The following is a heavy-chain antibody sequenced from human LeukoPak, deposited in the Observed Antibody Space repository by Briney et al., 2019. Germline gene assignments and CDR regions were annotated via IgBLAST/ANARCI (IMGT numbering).Heavy chain of an antibody. CDR1: GGSISSSSYY. Sequence: SETLSLTCTVSGGSISSSSYYWVWIRQPPGKGLEWIGSIYYTGSTYYNPSLKSRITISVDTSKNQFSLKLSSVTAADTAFYYCARLTYYGDYGEFDYWGQGTLVTVSS. CDR2: IYYTGST. D-gene: IGHD4-17*01. CDR3: ARLTYYGDYGEFDY. V-gene: IGHV4-39*07. J-gene: IGHJ4*02.